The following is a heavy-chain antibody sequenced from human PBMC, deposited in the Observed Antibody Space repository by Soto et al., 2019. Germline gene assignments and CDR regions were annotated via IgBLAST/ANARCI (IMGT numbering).Heavy chain of an antibody. CDR3: ARAYYDFWSGYPEFLNWFDP. Sequence: SVKVSCKASGGTFSSYAISWVRQAPGQGLEWMGGIIPIFGTANYAQKFQGRVTITADESTSTAYMELSSLRSEDTAVYYCARAYYDFWSGYPEFLNWFDPWGQGTLVTVSS. V-gene: IGHV1-69*01. CDR1: GGTFSSYA. CDR2: IIPIFGTA. J-gene: IGHJ5*02. D-gene: IGHD3-3*01.